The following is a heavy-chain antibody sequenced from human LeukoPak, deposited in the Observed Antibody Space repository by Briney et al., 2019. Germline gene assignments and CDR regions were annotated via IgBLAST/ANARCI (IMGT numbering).Heavy chain of an antibody. V-gene: IGHV1-46*01. D-gene: IGHD3-16*01. Sequence: GASVKVSCKASGYTFTSYYMHWVRQAPRQGLEWMGIINPSGGSTSYAQKLQGRVTMTRDTSTSTVYMELSSLRPEDTAVYYCAREGYIPGEFDYWGQGTLVTVSS. CDR1: GYTFTSYY. J-gene: IGHJ4*02. CDR3: AREGYIPGEFDY. CDR2: INPSGGST.